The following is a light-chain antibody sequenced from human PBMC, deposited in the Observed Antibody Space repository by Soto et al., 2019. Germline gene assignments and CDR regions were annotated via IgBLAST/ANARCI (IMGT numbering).Light chain of an antibody. CDR3: QQYCSSAYT. CDR2: GAS. Sequence: ELVLTQSAGTLSLSPGERATLSCRASQSVSSSYLAWYQQKPGQAPRLLIYGASSWATGIPDRCSGSGSGTDFTLTISRLETDDFAVYYCQQYCSSAYTFGQGTKLDSK. CDR1: QSVSSSY. J-gene: IGKJ2*01. V-gene: IGKV3-20*01.